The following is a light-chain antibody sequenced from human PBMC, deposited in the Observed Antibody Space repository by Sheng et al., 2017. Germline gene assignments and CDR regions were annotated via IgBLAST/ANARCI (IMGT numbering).Light chain of an antibody. Sequence: EIVMTQSPATLSVSPGERATLSCRASHNASTNLAWYQHKPGQSPRLLIYGTSSRATGIPDRFSGSGSGTDFTLTISSLEPEDFAVYFCQQRSNWPWTFGQGTKVDI. J-gene: IGKJ1*01. CDR1: HNASTN. V-gene: IGKV3D-15*01. CDR3: QQRSNWPWT. CDR2: GTS.